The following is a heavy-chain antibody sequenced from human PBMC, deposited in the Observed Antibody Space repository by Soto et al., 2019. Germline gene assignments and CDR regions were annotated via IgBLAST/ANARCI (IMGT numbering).Heavy chain of an antibody. CDR3: ARGPRHSDAY. Sequence: EVQLVESGGGLVQPGGSLKISCSASGFTFSTSWMSWVRQAPGKGLEWVANIKQDGSEEYYVDSVKGRFTVSRDNAKNSLYLQMNSPRVEDTAVYFCARGPRHSDAYWGLGTLVTVSS. D-gene: IGHD5-18*01. J-gene: IGHJ4*02. CDR1: GFTFSTSW. V-gene: IGHV3-7*05. CDR2: IKQDGSEE.